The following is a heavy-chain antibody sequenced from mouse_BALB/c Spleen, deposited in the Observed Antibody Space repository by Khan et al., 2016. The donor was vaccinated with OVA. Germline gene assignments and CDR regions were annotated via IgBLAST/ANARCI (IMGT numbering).Heavy chain of an antibody. CDR3: AISNYYGSGLYAMDY. D-gene: IGHD1-1*01. CDR2: IAPGSGSD. CDR1: GYTFTSYW. J-gene: IGHJ4*01. Sequence: DLVKPGASVRLSCKASGYTFTSYWINWIKQRPGQGLEWIGRIAPGSGSDYYNDMFKGKATLTIDTSSSTAYIQVRSLSSEDSAVYFCAISNYYGSGLYAMDYWGQGTSVTVSS. V-gene: IGHV1S41*01.